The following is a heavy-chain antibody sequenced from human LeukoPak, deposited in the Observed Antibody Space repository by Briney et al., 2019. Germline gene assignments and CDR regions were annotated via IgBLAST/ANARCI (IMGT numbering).Heavy chain of an antibody. CDR2: IRSKANSYAT. Sequence: PGGSLRLSRAASGFTYSGSAMHWVRQASGKGLEWVGRIRSKANSYATAYAASVKGRFTISRDDSKNTAYLQMNSLKTEDTAVYYCTRPSYSGSYSDFDYWGQGTLVTVSS. J-gene: IGHJ4*02. D-gene: IGHD1-26*01. CDR1: GFTYSGSA. CDR3: TRPSYSGSYSDFDY. V-gene: IGHV3-73*01.